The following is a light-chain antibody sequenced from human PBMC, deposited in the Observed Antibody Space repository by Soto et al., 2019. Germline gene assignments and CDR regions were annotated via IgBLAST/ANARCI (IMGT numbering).Light chain of an antibody. CDR3: QQYHDWPPST. Sequence: EIVMTQSPATLSVSPGERATLSCRASQSISDDVAWYQQKPGQAPRLLISGASTRATGIPARFSGSGSETEFTLTISSLQSEDFAVYYCQQYHDWPPSTFGQGTKLEIK. V-gene: IGKV3-15*01. CDR2: GAS. CDR1: QSISDD. J-gene: IGKJ2*02.